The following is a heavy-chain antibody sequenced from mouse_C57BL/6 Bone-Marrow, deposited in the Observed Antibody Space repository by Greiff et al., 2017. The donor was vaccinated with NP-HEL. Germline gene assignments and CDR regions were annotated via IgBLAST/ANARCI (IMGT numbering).Heavy chain of an antibody. CDR3: ARHGDYFGSSYGYFDV. J-gene: IGHJ1*03. Sequence: LVESGAELVKPGASVKLSCKASGYTFTEYTIHWVKQRSGQGLEWIGWFYPGSGSIKYNEKFKEKATLTADKSSSTVYMDLSRLTSEDSAVYFCARHGDYFGSSYGYFDVWGTGTTVTVSS. V-gene: IGHV1-62-2*01. CDR1: GYTFTEYT. D-gene: IGHD1-1*01. CDR2: FYPGSGSI.